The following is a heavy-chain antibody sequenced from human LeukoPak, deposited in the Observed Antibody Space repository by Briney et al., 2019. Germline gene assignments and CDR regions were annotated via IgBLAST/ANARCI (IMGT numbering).Heavy chain of an antibody. V-gene: IGHV3-23*01. CDR1: GFTFSSYA. CDR3: AKEGRTYDFWSGFEGDFDY. CDR2: ISGSGGST. D-gene: IGHD3-3*01. Sequence: PGGSLRLSCAASGFTFSSYAMSWVRQAPGKGLEWVSAISGSGGSTYYADSVKGRFTISRDNSKNTLYLQMNSLRAEDTAVYYCAKEGRTYDFWSGFEGDFDYWGQGTLVTVSS. J-gene: IGHJ4*02.